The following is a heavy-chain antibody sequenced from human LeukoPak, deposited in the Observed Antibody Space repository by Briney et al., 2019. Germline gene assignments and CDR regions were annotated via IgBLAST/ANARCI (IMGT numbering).Heavy chain of an antibody. Sequence: ASVKVSCKASGGTFSSYAISWVRQAPGQGLEWMGRIIPIFGTANYAQKFQGRVTITMDESTSTAYMELSSLRSEDTAVYYCARSGGYSSGWYDYWGQGTLATVSS. CDR1: GGTFSSYA. CDR3: ARSGGYSSGWYDY. J-gene: IGHJ4*02. V-gene: IGHV1-69*05. CDR2: IIPIFGTA. D-gene: IGHD6-19*01.